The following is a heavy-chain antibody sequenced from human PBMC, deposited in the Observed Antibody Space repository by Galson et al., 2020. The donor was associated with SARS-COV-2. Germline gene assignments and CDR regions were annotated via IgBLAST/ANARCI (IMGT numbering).Heavy chain of an antibody. J-gene: IGHJ4*02. CDR2: INGEGSST. CDR1: GFTFSSNW. D-gene: IGHD2-2*01. V-gene: IGHV3-74*01. Sequence: GGSLRLSCAASGFTFSSNWMHWVRQAPGKGLVWVSRINGEGSSTTYADSVKGRFSISRDNAKNRMYLQMNSLRAEDTAVYYCARGIAVVPVAGVDFWGRGTLVTVSS. CDR3: ARGIAVVPVAGVDF.